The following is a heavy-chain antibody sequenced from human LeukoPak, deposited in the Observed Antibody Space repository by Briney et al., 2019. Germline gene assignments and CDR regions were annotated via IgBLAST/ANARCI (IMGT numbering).Heavy chain of an antibody. J-gene: IGHJ4*02. D-gene: IGHD6-19*01. CDR2: ISSSSSYI. CDR1: GFTFSSYS. V-gene: IGHV3-21*01. CDR3: ARGYSSGWFDY. Sequence: PGGSLRLSCAASGFTFSSYSMNWVRQAPGKGLEWVSSISSSSSYIYYADSVKGRFTISRENAKNSLYLQMNSLRAEDAAVYYCARGYSSGWFDYWGQGTLVTVS.